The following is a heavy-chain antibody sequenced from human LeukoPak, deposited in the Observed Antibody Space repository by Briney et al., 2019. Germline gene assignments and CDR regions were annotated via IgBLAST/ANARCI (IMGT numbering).Heavy chain of an antibody. J-gene: IGHJ4*02. Sequence: VASVKVSCKASGYTFTGYYMHWVRQAPGQGLEWMGWINPNSGGTNYAQKFQGRVTMTRDTSISTAYMELSRLRSDDTAVYYCARDDGSSYDFWSGYPSWGQGTLVTVSS. CDR3: ARDDGSSYDFWSGYPS. V-gene: IGHV1-2*02. D-gene: IGHD3-3*01. CDR2: INPNSGGT. CDR1: GYTFTGYY.